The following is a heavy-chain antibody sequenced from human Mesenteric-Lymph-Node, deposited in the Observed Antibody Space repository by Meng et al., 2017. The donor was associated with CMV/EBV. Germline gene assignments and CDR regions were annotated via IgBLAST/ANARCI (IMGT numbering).Heavy chain of an antibody. J-gene: IGHJ5*02. CDR1: GVG. CDR3: VRSPPHCASGSCYAGGWFAP. D-gene: IGHD6-19*01. V-gene: IGHV2-5*02. Sequence: GVGVAWIRQPPGKALECLALIYWDGDQRYSPSLQNRLTITKDTSKNQVVLTMTNMDPVDTATYYCVRSPPHCASGSCYAGGWFAPWGPGSLVTVSS. CDR2: IYWDGDQ.